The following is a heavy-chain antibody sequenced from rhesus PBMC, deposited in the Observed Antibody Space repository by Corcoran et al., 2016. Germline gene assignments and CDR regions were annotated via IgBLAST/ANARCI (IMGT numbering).Heavy chain of an antibody. D-gene: IGHD5-12*01. CDR3: ARDNDLRYSYSIDY. CDR2: ISYSGST. V-gene: IGHV4-122*02. Sequence: QVQLQESGPGLVKPSETLSLTCAVSGGSISSSYYYWSWIRQAPGKGLEWIGYISYSGSTSYNPSLKSRVTISRDMSKNQFSLKLSSVTAADTAVYYCARDNDLRYSYSIDYWGQGVLVTVSS. CDR1: GGSISSSYYY. J-gene: IGHJ4*01.